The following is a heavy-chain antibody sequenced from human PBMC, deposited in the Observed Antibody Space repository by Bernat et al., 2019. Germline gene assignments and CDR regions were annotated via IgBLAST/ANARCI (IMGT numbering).Heavy chain of an antibody. V-gene: IGHV4-34*01. CDR3: ATVLPHALLPGNDAFDI. Sequence: QVQLQQWGAGLLKPSETLSPTCAVYGGSFSGYYWSWIRQPPGKGLEWIGEITHSGSTNYNPSLESRVTISVDKYKNQFSLKLSSVSAADTAVYYCATVLPHALLPGNDAFDIWGQGTMVTVSS. CDR1: GGSFSGYY. J-gene: IGHJ3*02. CDR2: ITHSGST.